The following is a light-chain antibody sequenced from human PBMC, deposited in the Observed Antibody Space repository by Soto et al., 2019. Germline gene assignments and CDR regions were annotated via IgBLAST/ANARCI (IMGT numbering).Light chain of an antibody. CDR1: QSVSTN. V-gene: IGKV3-20*01. CDR2: DAS. J-gene: IGKJ1*01. Sequence: EIVVTQFPATLSESPGERVTLSCRASQSVSTNLAWYQQRPGEAPRLLVFDASARAVDIPGRFSGSGSGTDFTLTISRLEPEDFAVYYCQQYGSSPRTFGQGTKVDIK. CDR3: QQYGSSPRT.